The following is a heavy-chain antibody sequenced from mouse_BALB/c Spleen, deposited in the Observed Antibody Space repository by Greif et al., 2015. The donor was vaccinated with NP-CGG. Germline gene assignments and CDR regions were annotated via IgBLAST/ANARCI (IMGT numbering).Heavy chain of an antibody. CDR1: GFNIKDTY. CDR3: AGTYFDY. Sequence: EVQLQQSGAELVKPGASVKLSCTASGFNIKDTYMHWVKQRPEQGLEWIGRIDPANGNTKYDTKFQGKATITADTSSITAYLQLSSLTSEDTAVYYCAGTYFDYWGQGTTLTVSS. V-gene: IGHV14-3*02. D-gene: IGHD3-3*01. J-gene: IGHJ2*01. CDR2: IDPANGNT.